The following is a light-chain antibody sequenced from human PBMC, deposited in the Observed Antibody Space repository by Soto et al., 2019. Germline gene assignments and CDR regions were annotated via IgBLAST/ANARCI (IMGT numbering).Light chain of an antibody. CDR1: SSDVGGYNY. Sequence: QSALTQPRSVSGSPGQSVTISCTGTSSDVGGYNYVSWYQQHPGKAPKLMIYDVSTRPSGVPDRFSGSKSGNTASLTISWRQGEDEADYYCCSYAGSYTHVFGTGTKLTVL. V-gene: IGLV2-11*01. CDR2: DVS. CDR3: CSYAGSYTHV. J-gene: IGLJ1*01.